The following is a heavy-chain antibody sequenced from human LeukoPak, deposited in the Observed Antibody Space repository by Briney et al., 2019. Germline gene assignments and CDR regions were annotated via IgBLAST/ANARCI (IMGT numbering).Heavy chain of an antibody. CDR1: GFTFSSYA. CDR2: ISGSGGST. Sequence: GGSLRLSCAASGFTFSSYAMSWARQAPGKGLEWVSAISGSGGSTYYADSVKGRFTISRDNSKNTLYLQMNSLRAEDTAVYYCARVVVYYDFWSGYFDYWGQGTLVTVSS. J-gene: IGHJ4*02. V-gene: IGHV3-23*01. D-gene: IGHD3-3*01. CDR3: ARVVVYYDFWSGYFDY.